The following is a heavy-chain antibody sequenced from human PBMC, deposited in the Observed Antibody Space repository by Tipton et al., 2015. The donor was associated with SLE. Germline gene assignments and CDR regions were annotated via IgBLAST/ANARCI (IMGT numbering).Heavy chain of an antibody. Sequence: GLVKPSETLSLTCGDYGGSFSGYYWSWIRQPPGKGLEWIGEINHGGDTNYNPSLESRVTISVDRSKNQFSLKLSSVTAADTAVYYCARTQYTFGGVIAPVDYWGQGTLVTVSS. CDR2: INHGGDT. V-gene: IGHV4-34*01. CDR3: ARTQYTFGGVIAPVDY. D-gene: IGHD3-16*02. J-gene: IGHJ4*02. CDR1: GGSFSGYY.